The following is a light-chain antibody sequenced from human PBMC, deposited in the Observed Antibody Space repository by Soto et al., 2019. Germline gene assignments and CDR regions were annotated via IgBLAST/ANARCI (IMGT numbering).Light chain of an antibody. Sequence: DIVMTQSPLSLPVTPGEPASISCRSSQSLLYSNGYNYLDWYLQKPGQSPQLLIYLGSNRATGVPFRFSGSGSGTEFTLIISRVESEDVEVYYCMQALQAPITFGGGTEVEIK. V-gene: IGKV2-28*01. CDR3: MQALQAPIT. J-gene: IGKJ4*01. CDR1: QSLLYSNGYNY. CDR2: LGS.